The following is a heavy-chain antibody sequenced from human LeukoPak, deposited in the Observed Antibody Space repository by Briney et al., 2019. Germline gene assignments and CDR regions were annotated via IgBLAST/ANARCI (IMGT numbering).Heavy chain of an antibody. CDR2: MNPNSGNT. Sequence: ASVKVSCKASGYTFTSYDINWVRQATGQGLEWMGWMNPNSGNTGYAQKFQGRVTMTRNTSISTAYMELSSLRSEDTAVYYCARGRAAVSPFDYWGQGTLVTVSS. D-gene: IGHD6-13*01. CDR1: GYTFTSYD. J-gene: IGHJ4*02. V-gene: IGHV1-8*01. CDR3: ARGRAAVSPFDY.